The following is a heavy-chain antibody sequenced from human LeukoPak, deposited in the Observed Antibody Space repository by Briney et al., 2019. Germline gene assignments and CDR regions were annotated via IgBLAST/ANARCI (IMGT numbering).Heavy chain of an antibody. CDR1: GFTFTSYS. Sequence: GGSLRLSCAASGFTFTSYSMAWVRQAPGKGLEWVSYISSSSSIIYSADSVKGRFTISRDNDKNTLYLQMNSLRAEDTAVYFCAREVYYGSGRRFDRWGQGTLVTVSS. D-gene: IGHD3-10*01. V-gene: IGHV3-48*01. CDR3: AREVYYGSGRRFDR. J-gene: IGHJ4*02. CDR2: ISSSSSII.